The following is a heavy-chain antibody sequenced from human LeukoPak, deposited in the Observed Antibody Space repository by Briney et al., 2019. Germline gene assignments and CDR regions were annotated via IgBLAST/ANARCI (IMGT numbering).Heavy chain of an antibody. CDR3: ARHSSRESFYDFDS. Sequence: ASVKVSCKASGYTFTSYYMHWVRQAPGQGLEWMGIINPSGYSTSYAQKFQGRVTFTADRSTNTAYMALSSLRSEDTAVYYCARHSSRESFYDFDSWGQGALIIVSS. CDR1: GYTFTSYY. CDR2: INPSGYST. V-gene: IGHV1-46*01. D-gene: IGHD3-16*01. J-gene: IGHJ4*02.